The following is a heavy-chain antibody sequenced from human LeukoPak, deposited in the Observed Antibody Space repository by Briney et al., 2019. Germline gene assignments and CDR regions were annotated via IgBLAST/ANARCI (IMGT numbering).Heavy chain of an antibody. V-gene: IGHV5-51*01. CDR1: GYIFGTYW. J-gene: IGHJ3*02. CDR3: ARPETYYDILTGYSADAFDI. CDR2: IYPGDSDT. D-gene: IGHD3-9*01. Sequence: KRGESLKISCKGSGYIFGTYWIAWVRPMPGKGLEWMGIIYPGDSDTRYSPSFQGQVTISADKSISTAYLQWSSLKASDTAMYYCARPETYYDILTGYSADAFDIWGQGTMVTVSS.